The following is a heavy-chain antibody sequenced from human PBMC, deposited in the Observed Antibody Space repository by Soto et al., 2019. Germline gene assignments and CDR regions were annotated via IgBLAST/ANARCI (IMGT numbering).Heavy chain of an antibody. CDR1: GGTFSSYT. D-gene: IGHD3-10*01. J-gene: IGHJ5*02. Sequence: ASVKVSCKASGGTFSSYTISWVRQAPGQGLEWMGRIIPILGIANYAQKFQGRVTITADKSTSTAYMELSSLRSEDTAVYYCARGIGITMVRGRFDPWGQGTLVTASS. CDR3: ARGIGITMVRGRFDP. V-gene: IGHV1-69*02. CDR2: IIPILGIA.